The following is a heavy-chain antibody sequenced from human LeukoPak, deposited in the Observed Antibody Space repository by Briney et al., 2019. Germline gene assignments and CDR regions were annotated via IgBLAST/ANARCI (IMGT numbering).Heavy chain of an antibody. J-gene: IGHJ4*02. CDR2: ISWNSGSI. V-gene: IGHV3-9*01. D-gene: IGHD4-23*01. CDR3: ARYGGNSGPFDY. CDR1: GFTFDDYA. Sequence: GRSLRLSCAASGFTFDDYAMHWVRQAPGKGLEWVSGISWNSGSIGYADSVKGRFTISRDNAKNSLYLQMNSLRAEDTAVYYCARYGGNSGPFDYWGQGTLVTVSS.